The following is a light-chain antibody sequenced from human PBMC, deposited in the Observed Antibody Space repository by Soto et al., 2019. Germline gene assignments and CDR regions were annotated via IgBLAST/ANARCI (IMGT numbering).Light chain of an antibody. J-gene: IGKJ1*01. CDR2: AAS. V-gene: IGKV1-39*01. CDR3: QQTYNIPWT. Sequence: DIQMTQSPSSLSASVGDIVTITCRASQSIGNYLSWYQQKPGKAPKPLIYAASSLQSGVPSRFSGSGSGTXXXXXXXXXQPEDFATYYCQQTYNIPWTFGQGTKVEIK. CDR1: QSIGNY.